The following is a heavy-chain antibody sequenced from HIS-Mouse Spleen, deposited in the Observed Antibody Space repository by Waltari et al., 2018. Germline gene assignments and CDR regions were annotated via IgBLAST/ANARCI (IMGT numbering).Heavy chain of an antibody. D-gene: IGHD2-8*01. Sequence: EVQLVESGGGLVQPGGSLRLSCAASGFTFSSYWMHWVRQAPGKGLVGVSGIYRGGSSTGCADSVKGRFPISRDKAKNPLYLQMNSLRAEDTAVYYCARAGGNPPPQLYAFDIWGQGTMVTVSS. J-gene: IGHJ3*02. V-gene: IGHV3-74*01. CDR3: ARAGGNPPPQLYAFDI. CDR2: IYRGGSST. CDR1: GFTFSSYW.